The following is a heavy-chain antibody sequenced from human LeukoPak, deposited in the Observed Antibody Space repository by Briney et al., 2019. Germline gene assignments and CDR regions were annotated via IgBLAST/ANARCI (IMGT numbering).Heavy chain of an antibody. CDR2: ISAYNGNT. CDR1: DYTFTSYG. CDR3: ARVKVIVVVDAFDI. V-gene: IGHV1-18*01. D-gene: IGHD3-22*01. Sequence: ASVKVSCKASDYTFTSYGISWVRQAPGQGLEWMGWISAYNGNTNYAQKLQGRVTMTTDTSTSTAYVELRSLRSDDTAVYYCARVKVIVVVDAFDIWGQGTMVTVSS. J-gene: IGHJ3*02.